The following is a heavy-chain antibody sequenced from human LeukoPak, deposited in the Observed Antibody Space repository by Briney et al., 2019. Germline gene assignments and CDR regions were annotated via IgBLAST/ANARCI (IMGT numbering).Heavy chain of an antibody. V-gene: IGHV4-59*01. CDR1: GGSTSTYY. CDR3: ARYIWGSYPTFEDY. J-gene: IGHJ4*02. D-gene: IGHD3-16*02. CDR2: ISYSGST. Sequence: PSETLSLTCTVSGGSTSTYYWSWIRQPPGKGLEWIGYISYSGSTNYNPSLKSRVTISVDTSKNQFSLKLNSVTAADTAVYYCARYIWGSYPTFEDYWGQGSLVTVSS.